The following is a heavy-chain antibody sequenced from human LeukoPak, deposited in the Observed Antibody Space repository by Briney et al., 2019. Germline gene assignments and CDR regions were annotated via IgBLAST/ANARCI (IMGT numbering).Heavy chain of an antibody. V-gene: IGHV1-69*04. CDR2: IIPILGIA. CDR3: ASGVHSSSYFDY. D-gene: IGHD6-6*01. J-gene: IGHJ4*02. CDR1: GGTFSSYA. Sequence: GASVKVSCKASGGTFSSYAISWVRQAPGQGLEWMGRIIPILGIANYAQKFQGRVTITTDESTSTAYMELSSLRSEDTAVYYCASGVHSSSYFDYWGQGTLVTVSS.